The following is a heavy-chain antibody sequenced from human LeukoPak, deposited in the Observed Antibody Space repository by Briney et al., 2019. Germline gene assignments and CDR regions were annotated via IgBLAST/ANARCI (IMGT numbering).Heavy chain of an antibody. CDR2: INHSGST. V-gene: IGHV4-34*01. CDR1: GGSFSGYY. CDR3: ARGLGAYYGPFWFDP. J-gene: IGHJ5*02. D-gene: IGHD4-17*01. Sequence: SEILSLTCAVYGGSFSGYYWSWIRQPPGKGLEWIGEINHSGSTNYNPSLKSRVTISVDTSKNQFSLKLSSVTAADTAVYYCARGLGAYYGPFWFDPWGQGTLVTVSS.